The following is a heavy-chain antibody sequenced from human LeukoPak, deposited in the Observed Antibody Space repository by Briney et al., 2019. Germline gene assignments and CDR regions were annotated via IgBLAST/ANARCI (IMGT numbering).Heavy chain of an antibody. V-gene: IGHV4-4*07. Sequence: SETLSLTCTVSGGSISSYYWSWIRQPAGKGLEWIGRIYTSGSTNYNPSLKSRVTISVDTSKNQFSLKLSSVTAADTAVYYCARRCPISYYDFWSGYPYDAFDIWGQGTMVTVSS. CDR1: GGSISSYY. CDR2: IYTSGST. J-gene: IGHJ3*02. CDR3: ARRCPISYYDFWSGYPYDAFDI. D-gene: IGHD3-3*01.